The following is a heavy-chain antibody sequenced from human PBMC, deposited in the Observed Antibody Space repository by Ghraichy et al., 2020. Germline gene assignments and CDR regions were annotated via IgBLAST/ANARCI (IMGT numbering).Heavy chain of an antibody. CDR2: INHSGST. V-gene: IGHV4-34*01. J-gene: IGHJ4*02. Sequence: SQTLSLTCAVYGGSFSGYYWSWIRQPPGKGLEWIGEINHSGSTNYNPSLKSRVTISVDTSKNQFSLKLSSVTAADTAVYYCARGVDTAMFSRHFDYWGQGTLVTVSS. D-gene: IGHD5-18*01. CDR3: ARGVDTAMFSRHFDY. CDR1: GGSFSGYY.